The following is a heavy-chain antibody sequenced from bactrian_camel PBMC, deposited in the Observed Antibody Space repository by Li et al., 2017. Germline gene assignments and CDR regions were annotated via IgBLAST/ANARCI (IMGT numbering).Heavy chain of an antibody. V-gene: IGHV3S54*01. Sequence: QVQLVESGGGLVQAGGPLRLSCTASESMDSNYCMGWFRQAPGKEREGDAAVYVGGIDTYYADSVKGRFTVSQDNAKNAAYLQMNSLKSEDTAMYYCAADSAYGESWSCRLGDFRYWVHPVWGQGTQVTVS. CDR1: ESMDSNYC. J-gene: IGHJ4*01. CDR2: VYVGGIDT. D-gene: IGHD6*01. CDR3: AADSAYGESWSCRLGDFRYWVHPV.